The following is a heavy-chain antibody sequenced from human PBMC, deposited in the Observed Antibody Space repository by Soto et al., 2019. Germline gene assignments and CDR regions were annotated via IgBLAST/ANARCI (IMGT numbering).Heavy chain of an antibody. CDR1: GSTFTSYG. CDR3: ARSIAVGGKFDP. Sequence: SSVKVSSYSSGSTFTSYGISWVRQAPGQGLEWMRWISAYNGNTNYAQKLQGRVTMTTDTSTSTAYMELRSLRSDVTAVYYCARSIAVGGKFDPWGQGTLVTVSS. V-gene: IGHV1-18*01. J-gene: IGHJ5*02. CDR2: ISAYNGNT. D-gene: IGHD6-19*01.